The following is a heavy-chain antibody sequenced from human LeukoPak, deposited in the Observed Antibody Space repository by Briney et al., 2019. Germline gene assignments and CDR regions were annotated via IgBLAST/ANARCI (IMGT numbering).Heavy chain of an antibody. CDR2: SYNSGST. V-gene: IGHV4-59*08. Sequence: SETLSLTCTVSGGSISSYYWSWIRQPPAKGLEWIVYSYNSGSTTPRPSLKSRVTILVDTSKNQFSLRLRSVTAADTAVYYCARHGGSGSFDYWGQGTLVTVSS. CDR1: GGSISSYY. CDR3: ARHGGSGSFDY. J-gene: IGHJ4*02. D-gene: IGHD3-3*01.